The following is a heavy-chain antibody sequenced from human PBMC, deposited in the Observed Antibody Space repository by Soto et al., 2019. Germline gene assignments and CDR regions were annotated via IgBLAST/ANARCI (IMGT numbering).Heavy chain of an antibody. V-gene: IGHV1-8*01. CDR3: AREKTSYGMDV. Sequence: QVQLVQSGAEVKKPGASVKVSCKASGYTFTSYDINWVRQATGQGREWMGWRNPNSGNTGYAQKFPGRVSMTRNTSISTAYMELSSVRSEDTAVYYCAREKTSYGMDVWGQGTRVTVSS. J-gene: IGHJ6*02. CDR2: RNPNSGNT. CDR1: GYTFTSYD.